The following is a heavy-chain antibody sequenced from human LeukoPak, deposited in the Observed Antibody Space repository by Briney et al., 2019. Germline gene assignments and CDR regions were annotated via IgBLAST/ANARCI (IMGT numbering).Heavy chain of an antibody. Sequence: GSLRLSCAASGFTFSSYAMSWVRQAPGKGLEWVSSISSSSSYIYYADSVKGRFTISRDNAKNSLYLQMNSLRAEDTAVYYCARAIAAAGNFAFDIWGQGTMVTVSS. CDR2: ISSSSSYI. CDR1: GFTFSSYA. V-gene: IGHV3-21*01. D-gene: IGHD6-13*01. CDR3: ARAIAAAGNFAFDI. J-gene: IGHJ3*02.